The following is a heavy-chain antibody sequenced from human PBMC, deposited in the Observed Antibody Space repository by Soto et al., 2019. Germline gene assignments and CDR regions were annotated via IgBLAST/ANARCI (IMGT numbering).Heavy chain of an antibody. Sequence: SETLSLTCTLSGGSIISGDYYWSWIRQPPGKGLEWIGYIYYSGSTYYNPSLKSRVTISVDTSKNQFSLKLSSVTAADTAVYYCARDRWGVVRYFDYWGQGTLVTVS. D-gene: IGHD2-15*01. CDR3: ARDRWGVVRYFDY. CDR2: IYYSGST. J-gene: IGHJ4*02. CDR1: GGSIISGDYY. V-gene: IGHV4-30-4*01.